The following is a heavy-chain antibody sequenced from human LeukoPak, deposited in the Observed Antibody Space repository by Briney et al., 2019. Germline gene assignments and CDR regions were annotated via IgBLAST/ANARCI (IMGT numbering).Heavy chain of an antibody. CDR1: GFTFSSYG. D-gene: IGHD3-22*01. Sequence: QPGGSLRLSCAASGFTFSSYGMHWVRQAPGKGLVWVSRINSDGSSTSYADSVKGRFTISRDNAKNTLYLQMNSLRAEDTAVYYCARADYYDSSGSDYWGQGTLVTVSS. V-gene: IGHV3-74*01. CDR2: INSDGSST. CDR3: ARADYYDSSGSDY. J-gene: IGHJ4*02.